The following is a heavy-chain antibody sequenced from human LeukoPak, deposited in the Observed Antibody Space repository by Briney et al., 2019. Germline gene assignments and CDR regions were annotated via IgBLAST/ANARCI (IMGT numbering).Heavy chain of an antibody. CDR3: AKLLLRQDYFCGMDV. Sequence: GGSLRLSCAASGFRFIDYGMHWVRQPPGKGLQWVSFISDDGDNKYYTDSVKGRFTISRDNSKNTLYLQMNNLSADDTAVYYCAKLLLRQDYFCGMDVWGQGTTVTVSS. J-gene: IGHJ6*02. CDR2: ISDDGDNK. D-gene: IGHD2/OR15-2a*01. V-gene: IGHV3-30*18. CDR1: GFRFIDYG.